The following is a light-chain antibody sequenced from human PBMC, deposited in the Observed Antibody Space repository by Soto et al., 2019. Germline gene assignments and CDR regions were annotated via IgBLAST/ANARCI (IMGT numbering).Light chain of an antibody. J-gene: IGKJ3*01. CDR3: QQSFSTPRFT. CDR1: QRISNW. CDR2: AAS. Sequence: DIQMTQSPSSVSASVGDRVTITCLASQRISNWLAWYQQKPWKAPKLLIYAASSLQSGVPSRFSGSGSGTDFTLTISSLQPEDFATYYCQQSFSTPRFTFGPGTKVDIK. V-gene: IGKV1-39*01.